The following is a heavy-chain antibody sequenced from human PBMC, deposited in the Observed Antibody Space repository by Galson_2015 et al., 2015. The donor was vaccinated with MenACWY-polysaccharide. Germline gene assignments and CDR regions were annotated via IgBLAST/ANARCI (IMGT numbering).Heavy chain of an antibody. CDR3: ARGYMVRGGYFDP. V-gene: IGHV3-48*01. Sequence: SLRLSCAVSGFTFSSYLMTWVRQAPGKGLEWVSYIGTSSSTISYADSVKGRFTISRDNAENSLYLQMNGLRVEDTAVYYCARGYMVRGGYFDPWGHGTLVTVSS. CDR1: GFTFSSYL. CDR2: IGTSSSTI. J-gene: IGHJ4*01. D-gene: IGHD3-10*01.